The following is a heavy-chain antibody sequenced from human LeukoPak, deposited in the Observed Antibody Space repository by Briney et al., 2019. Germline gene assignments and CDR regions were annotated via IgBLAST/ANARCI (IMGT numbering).Heavy chain of an antibody. D-gene: IGHD3-10*01. CDR3: ARGVLWFGDLGY. CDR1: GGSITDYY. CDR2: VYYTGTT. Sequence: PSETLSLTCTVSGGSITDYYWNWIRQSPEKGLEWIGYVYYTGTTYYSPSLKSRVAISLDRSKNQFSLNLNSVTAADTAVYYCARGVLWFGDLGYWGQGILVTVSS. J-gene: IGHJ4*02. V-gene: IGHV4-59*01.